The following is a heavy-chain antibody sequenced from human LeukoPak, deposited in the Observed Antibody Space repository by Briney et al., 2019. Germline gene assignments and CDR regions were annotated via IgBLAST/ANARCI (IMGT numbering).Heavy chain of an antibody. CDR1: GYTFTSYG. CDR2: ISAYNGNT. D-gene: IGHD2-15*01. CDR3: ANIGIVVVEAATRHQHYYGMDV. J-gene: IGHJ6*02. V-gene: IGHV1-18*01. Sequence: ASVTVSCKASGYTFTSYGISWVRQVPGQGLEWMGWISAYNGNTNYAQKLQGRVTMTTDTSTSTAYMELRSLRSDDTAVYYCANIGIVVVEAATRHQHYYGMDVWGQGTTVTVSS.